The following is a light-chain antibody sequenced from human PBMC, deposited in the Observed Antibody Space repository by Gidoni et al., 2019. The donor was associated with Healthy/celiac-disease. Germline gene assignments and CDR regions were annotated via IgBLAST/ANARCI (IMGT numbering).Light chain of an antibody. CDR1: QSISSY. CDR2: AAS. CDR3: QQCYSTPLT. V-gene: IGKV1-39*01. Sequence: DSQIPQSPSSLSASAGDRVTITSQASQSISSYLNWYQQKPGKAPKLLIYAASSLESGVPSRFSGSGSGTDFTLTISSLQPEDFATYYCQQCYSTPLTFGPGTKVEIK. J-gene: IGKJ3*01.